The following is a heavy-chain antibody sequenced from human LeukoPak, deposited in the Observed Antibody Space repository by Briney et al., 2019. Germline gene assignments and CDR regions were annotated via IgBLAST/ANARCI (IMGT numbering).Heavy chain of an antibody. Sequence: ASVTVSCKASGYTFTGYYMHWVRQAPGQGLEWMGWINPNSGGTNYAQKFQGRVTMTRNTSISTAYMELSSLRSEDTAVYYCARRRGVCGRYQPFHWFDPWGQGTLVTVSS. D-gene: IGHD2-2*01. CDR2: INPNSGGT. CDR1: GYTFTGYY. V-gene: IGHV1-2*02. CDR3: ARRRGVCGRYQPFHWFDP. J-gene: IGHJ5*02.